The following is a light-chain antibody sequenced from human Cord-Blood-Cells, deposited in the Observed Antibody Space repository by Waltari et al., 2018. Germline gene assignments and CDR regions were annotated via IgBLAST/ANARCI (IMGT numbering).Light chain of an antibody. CDR3: QQRSNRPPYT. V-gene: IGKV3-11*01. Sequence: GERATLYCRASQSISSYLAWYQQKPGQAPRLLIYDASNRATGIPARFSGSGSGTDFTLTISSLEPEDFAVYYCQQRSNRPPYTFGQGTKLEIK. J-gene: IGKJ2*01. CDR2: DAS. CDR1: QSISSY.